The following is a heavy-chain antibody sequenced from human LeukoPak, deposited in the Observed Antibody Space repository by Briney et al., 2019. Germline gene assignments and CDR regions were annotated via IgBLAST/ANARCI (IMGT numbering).Heavy chain of an antibody. D-gene: IGHD2-15*01. CDR2: IIPIFGTA. Sequence: SVKVSCKASGGTVSSYAISGVGQSPGQGREGMGGIIPIFGTANYAQKFQGRITITTDESTRTAHMELSSLRSEDTAVYYCARVPRFCSSYCYYSMDVWGQGTTVTVSS. J-gene: IGHJ6*03. CDR3: ARVPRFCSSYCYYSMDV. V-gene: IGHV1-69*05. CDR1: GGTVSSYA.